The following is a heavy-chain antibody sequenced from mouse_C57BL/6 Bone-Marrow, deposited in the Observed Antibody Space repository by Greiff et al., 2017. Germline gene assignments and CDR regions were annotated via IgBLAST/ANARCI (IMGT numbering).Heavy chain of an antibody. CDR3: AILGEITTVEYYFDY. V-gene: IGHV1-74*01. CDR2: IHPSDSDT. D-gene: IGHD1-1*01. Sequence: QVQLQQPGAELVKPGASVKVSCKASGYTFTSYWMHWVKQRPGQGLEWIGRIHPSDSDTNYNQKFKGKATLTVDKSSSTAYMQISSLTSADSAVYYCAILGEITTVEYYFDYWGQGTTLTVSS. J-gene: IGHJ2*01. CDR1: GYTFTSYW.